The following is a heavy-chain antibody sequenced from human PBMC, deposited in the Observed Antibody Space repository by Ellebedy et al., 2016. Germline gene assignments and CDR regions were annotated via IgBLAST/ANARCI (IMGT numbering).Heavy chain of an antibody. Sequence: ASVKVSXKASGYTFTSYDINWVRQATGQGLEWMGWISAYNGNTNYAQKLQGRVTMTTDTSTSTAYMELRSLRSDDTAVYYCARDENSSSWYGVSWFDPWGQGTLVTVSS. V-gene: IGHV1-18*01. CDR3: ARDENSSSWYGVSWFDP. D-gene: IGHD6-13*01. J-gene: IGHJ5*02. CDR1: GYTFTSYD. CDR2: ISAYNGNT.